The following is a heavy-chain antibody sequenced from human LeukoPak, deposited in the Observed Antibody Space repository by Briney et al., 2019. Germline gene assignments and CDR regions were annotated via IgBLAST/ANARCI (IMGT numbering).Heavy chain of an antibody. Sequence: GGSLRLSCAASGFRFSDYWMSWVRQAPGKGLEWVASINPDGSVGKYVDSVEGRFTISRDNAKNSAYLQMDSLRVEDTALYYCARDASRGFDTWGQGTLVTVSS. CDR3: ARDASRGFDT. CDR2: INPDGSVG. D-gene: IGHD5-24*01. J-gene: IGHJ4*02. CDR1: GFRFSDYW. V-gene: IGHV3-7*01.